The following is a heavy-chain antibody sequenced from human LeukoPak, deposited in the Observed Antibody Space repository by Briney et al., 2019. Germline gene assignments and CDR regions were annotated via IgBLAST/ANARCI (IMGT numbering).Heavy chain of an antibody. J-gene: IGHJ4*02. V-gene: IGHV3-23*01. CDR1: GFTFSSYA. D-gene: IGHD3-10*01. CDR2: ISGSGGST. CDR3: AKDHLLRFGESPFDY. Sequence: GGSLRLSCAASGFTFSSYAMSWVRQAPGKGLEWVSAISGSGGSTYYADSVKGRFTISRDNSKNTLYLQMNSLRAEDTAVYYCAKDHLLRFGESPFDYWGQGTLVTVSS.